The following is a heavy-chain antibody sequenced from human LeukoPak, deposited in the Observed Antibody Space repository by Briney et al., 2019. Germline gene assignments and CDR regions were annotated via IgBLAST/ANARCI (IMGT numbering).Heavy chain of an antibody. CDR1: GFSFSSYW. Sequence: GGSLRLSCAASGFSFSSYWMTWVRQAPGKGLEWVANIKQDGSEKYYVDSLKGRFTISRDNAKKSLYLQINSLRTEDTAVYYCATKSGNYYNYWGRGSLVTVSS. V-gene: IGHV3-7*03. J-gene: IGHJ4*02. CDR3: ATKSGNYYNY. CDR2: IKQDGSEK. D-gene: IGHD1-26*01.